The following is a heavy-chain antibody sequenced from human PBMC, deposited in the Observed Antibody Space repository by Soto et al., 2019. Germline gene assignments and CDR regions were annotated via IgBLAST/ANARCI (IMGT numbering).Heavy chain of an antibody. J-gene: IGHJ4*02. CDR3: ARAGQLPKRGFDF. CDR2: INHSGST. D-gene: IGHD2-2*01. CDR1: GGSFSGYY. Sequence: SETMSLTCAVYGGSFSGYYWSWIRQPPGKGLEWIGEINHSGSTNYNPSLKSRVTISVDTSKNQFSLKLSSVTAADTAVYYCARAGQLPKRGFDFLGQGTLVTVSS. V-gene: IGHV4-34*01.